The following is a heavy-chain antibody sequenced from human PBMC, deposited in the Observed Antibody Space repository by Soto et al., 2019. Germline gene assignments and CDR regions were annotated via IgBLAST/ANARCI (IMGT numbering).Heavy chain of an antibody. Sequence: ASVKVSCKASGNTFTKFGVTWVRQAPGQGLEWMGWISAYTDDPNYAQKFQGRVTMTIDTSTSTAYLDLRSLTSDDTAVYYCARVIPGAEAWFDPWGQGTLVTVSS. CDR3: ARVIPGAEAWFDP. D-gene: IGHD2-2*01. CDR2: ISAYTDDP. J-gene: IGHJ5*02. CDR1: GNTFTKFG. V-gene: IGHV1-18*01.